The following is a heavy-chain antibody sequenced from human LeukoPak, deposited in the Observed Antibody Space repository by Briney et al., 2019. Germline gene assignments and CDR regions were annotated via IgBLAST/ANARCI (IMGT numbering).Heavy chain of an antibody. CDR1: GVTFSSYA. D-gene: IGHD3-3*01. V-gene: IGHV3-30-3*01. CDR3: ARDRLGFWSGYSYYYGMDV. CDR2: ISYDGSNK. Sequence: PGGSLRLSCAASGVTFSSYAMHWVRQAPGKGLEWVAVISYDGSNKYYADSVKGRFTISRDNSKNTLYLQMNSLRAEDTAVYYCARDRLGFWSGYSYYYGMDVWGQGTTVTVSS. J-gene: IGHJ6*02.